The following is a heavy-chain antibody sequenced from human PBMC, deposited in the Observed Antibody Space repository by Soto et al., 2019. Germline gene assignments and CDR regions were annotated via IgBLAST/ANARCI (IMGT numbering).Heavy chain of an antibody. CDR2: MNLDTGGT. D-gene: IGHD5-18*01. CDR3: ARDGNFAFRGYSFAFDF. Sequence: QVQLVQSGAEVKKPGASVRVSCEASGYSFTNYYIHWVRQAPGKGLEWLGRMNLDTGGTTYAQKFQGRVTMTRDTSISTAYMELSSVQSDDTAMYYCARDGNFAFRGYSFAFDFWGQGTLLTVSS. V-gene: IGHV1-2*06. CDR1: GYSFTNYY. J-gene: IGHJ4*02.